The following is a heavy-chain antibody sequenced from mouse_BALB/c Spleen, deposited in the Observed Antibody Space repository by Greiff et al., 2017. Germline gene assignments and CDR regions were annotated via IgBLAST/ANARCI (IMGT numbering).Heavy chain of an antibody. J-gene: IGHJ2*01. V-gene: IGHV3-8*02. CDR1: GDSITSGY. CDR2: ISYSGST. CDR3: ARWDYRYDGEFDY. Sequence: EVKLVESGPSLVKPSQTLSLTCSVTGDSITSGYWNWIRKFPGNKLEYMGYISYSGSTYYNPSLKSRISITRDTSKNQYYLQLNSVTTEDTATYYCARWDYRYDGEFDYWGQGTTLTVSS. D-gene: IGHD2-14*01.